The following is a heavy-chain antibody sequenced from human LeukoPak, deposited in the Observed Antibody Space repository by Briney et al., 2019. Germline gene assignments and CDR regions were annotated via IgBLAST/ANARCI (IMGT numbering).Heavy chain of an antibody. CDR3: ARDGGSSWYYFDY. J-gene: IGHJ4*02. Sequence: PGGSLRLSCAASGFTFSSYSMNWVRQAPGKGLEWVSSISSGSSHIYYADSVKGRFTISRDNAKNSLYLQMNSLRAEDTAVYYCARDGGSSWYYFDYWGQGTLVTVSS. CDR1: GFTFSSYS. D-gene: IGHD6-13*01. V-gene: IGHV3-21*01. CDR2: ISSGSSHI.